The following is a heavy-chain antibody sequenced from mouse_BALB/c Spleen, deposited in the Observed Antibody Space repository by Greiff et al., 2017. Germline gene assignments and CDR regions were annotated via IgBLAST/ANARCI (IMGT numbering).Heavy chain of an antibody. CDR1: GFTFSSYT. V-gene: IGHV5-12-2*01. CDR2: ISNGGGST. D-gene: IGHD1-1*01. Sequence: EVMLVESGGGLVQPGGSLKLSCAASGFTFSSYTMSWVRQTPEKRLEWVAYISNGGGSTYYPDTVKGRFTISRDNPKNTLFLQMTSLRSEDTAMYYCARYYYGSLYAMDYWGQGTSVTVSS. CDR3: ARYYYGSLYAMDY. J-gene: IGHJ4*01.